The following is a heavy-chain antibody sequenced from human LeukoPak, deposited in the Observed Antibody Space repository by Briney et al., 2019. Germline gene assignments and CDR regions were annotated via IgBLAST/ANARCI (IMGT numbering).Heavy chain of an antibody. D-gene: IGHD3-22*01. CDR1: GGSISSYY. Sequence: SETLSLTCTVSGGSISSYYWNWIRQPPGKGLEWIGYIYYSGSTNYNPSLKSRVTISVDTSKNQFSLKLSSVTAADTAVYYCAREYYYDSSGTPSGFDYWGQGTLVTVSS. V-gene: IGHV4-59*12. J-gene: IGHJ4*02. CDR2: IYYSGST. CDR3: AREYYYDSSGTPSGFDY.